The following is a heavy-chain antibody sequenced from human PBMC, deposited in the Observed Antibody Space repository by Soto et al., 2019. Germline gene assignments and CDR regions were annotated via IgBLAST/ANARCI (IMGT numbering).Heavy chain of an antibody. Sequence: PSETLSLTCTVSGGSISSSSYYWGWIRQPPGKGLEWIGSIYYSGSTYYNPSLKSRVTISVDTSKNQFSLKLSSVTAADTAVYYCARLPRLYRGYVMELDYWGQGTLVTVSS. D-gene: IGHD5-12*01. J-gene: IGHJ4*02. CDR1: GGSISSSSYY. CDR2: IYYSGST. CDR3: ARLPRLYRGYVMELDY. V-gene: IGHV4-39*01.